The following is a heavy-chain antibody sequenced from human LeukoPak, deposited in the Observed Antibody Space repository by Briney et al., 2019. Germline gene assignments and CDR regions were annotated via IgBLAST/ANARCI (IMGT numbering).Heavy chain of an antibody. D-gene: IGHD1-7*01. CDR2: ISGVGGST. Sequence: GGSLRLSCAASGFTFDDYAMHWVRHAPGKWLEWVSLISGVGGSTYYADSVKGRFTISRDNSKNSLYLQMDSLRTEDTALYYCAKVPGTTFNYYYYYMDVWGRGTTVTVSS. CDR1: GFTFDDYA. V-gene: IGHV3-43*02. J-gene: IGHJ6*03. CDR3: AKVPGTTFNYYYYYMDV.